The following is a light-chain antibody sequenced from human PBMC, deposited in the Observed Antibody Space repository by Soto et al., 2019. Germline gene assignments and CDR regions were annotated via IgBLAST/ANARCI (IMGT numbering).Light chain of an antibody. CDR1: QSVNSY. J-gene: IGKJ5*01. V-gene: IGKV3-11*01. Sequence: EIVLTQSPATLSLSPGERATLSCRASQSVNSYLAWYQQKPGQAPRLLIYDASNRATGVPSRFSGSASGTDFTLTISRLEPEDFALYYCQHYVGGSTITFGQGTRLEIK. CDR2: DAS. CDR3: QHYVGGSTIT.